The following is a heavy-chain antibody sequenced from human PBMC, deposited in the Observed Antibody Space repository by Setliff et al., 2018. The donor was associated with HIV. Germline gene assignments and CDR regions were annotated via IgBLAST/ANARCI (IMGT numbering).Heavy chain of an antibody. CDR1: GYTFTNYA. V-gene: IGHV1-3*01. Sequence: ASVKVSCKASGYTFTNYAIHWVRQAPGQRLEWMGWINPGNGNTKYSQKFQGRVTITRDTSATTAYMELSSLRSEDTAIFYCAREPIGGDDAFDIWGQGTMVTVAS. CDR3: AREPIGGDDAFDI. D-gene: IGHD2-21*02. CDR2: INPGNGNT. J-gene: IGHJ3*02.